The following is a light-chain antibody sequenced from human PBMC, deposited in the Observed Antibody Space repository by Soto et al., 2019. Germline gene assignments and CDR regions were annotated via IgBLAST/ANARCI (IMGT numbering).Light chain of an antibody. J-gene: IGKJ1*01. V-gene: IGKV1-16*01. CDR2: DAS. CDR3: QQYKSHPVT. Sequence: PMTQSRNQMSASVGGRVTITCQASQDIRKDLDWYQQKPGRAPKSLIYDASSLQSGVSSRFSGSGSGTDFTLTISSLQPDDFATYYCQQYKSHPVTFGQGTKVDIK. CDR1: QDIRKD.